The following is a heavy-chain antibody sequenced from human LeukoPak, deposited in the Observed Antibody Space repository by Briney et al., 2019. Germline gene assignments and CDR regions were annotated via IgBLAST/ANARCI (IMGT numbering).Heavy chain of an antibody. Sequence: GESLKISCKASGFTFTNHWIGWVRQMPGKGLEWMGIMYPGDSDTRYSPSVQGQASISADRSISTAYLQWRSLKASDTAIYYCAGHSLQTVDAFDIWGQGTTVIVSA. CDR2: MYPGDSDT. D-gene: IGHD1-14*01. J-gene: IGHJ3*02. CDR1: GFTFTNHW. CDR3: AGHSLQTVDAFDI. V-gene: IGHV5-51*01.